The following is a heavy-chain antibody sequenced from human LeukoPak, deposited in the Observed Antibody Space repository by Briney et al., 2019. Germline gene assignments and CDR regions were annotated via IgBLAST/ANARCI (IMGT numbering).Heavy chain of an antibody. CDR3: AKREYSYGLYYFDY. CDR2: ISGSGGST. Sequence: GGSLRLSCAASGFTFSSFAMSWVRQAPGKGLEWVSAISGSGGSTYYADSVKGRFTISRDNSKNTLYLQMNSLRAEDTAVYYCAKREYSYGLYYFDYWGQGTLVTVSS. J-gene: IGHJ4*02. CDR1: GFTFSSFA. V-gene: IGHV3-23*01. D-gene: IGHD5-18*01.